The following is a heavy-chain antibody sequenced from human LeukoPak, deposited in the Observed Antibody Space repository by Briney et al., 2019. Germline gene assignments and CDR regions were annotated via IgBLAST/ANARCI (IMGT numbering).Heavy chain of an antibody. J-gene: IGHJ6*04. CDR1: GGSFSGYY. CDR3: ARRRLKGYYGSGSYYPHYGMDV. CDR2: INHSGST. D-gene: IGHD3-10*01. Sequence: PSETLSLTCAVYGGSFSGYYWSWIRQPPGKGLEWIGEINHSGSTNYNPSLKSRVTISVDTSKNQFSLKLSSVTAADTAVYYCARRRLKGYYGSGSYYPHYGMDVWGKGTTATVSS. V-gene: IGHV4-34*01.